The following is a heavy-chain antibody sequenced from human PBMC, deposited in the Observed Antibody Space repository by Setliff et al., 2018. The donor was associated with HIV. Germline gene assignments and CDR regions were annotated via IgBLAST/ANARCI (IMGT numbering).Heavy chain of an antibody. CDR2: ISYSGST. V-gene: IGHV4-59*01. CDR3: ARGPTRFYFDY. D-gene: IGHD1-1*01. J-gene: IGHJ4*02. Sequence: SETLSLTCTVSGGAIRSYYWSWIRQPPGKGLEWIGYISYSGSTNYNPSLKSRVTILVDTSKNHFSLKLTSVTAADTAVYYCARGPTRFYFDYWGQGTLVTVSS. CDR1: GGAIRSYY.